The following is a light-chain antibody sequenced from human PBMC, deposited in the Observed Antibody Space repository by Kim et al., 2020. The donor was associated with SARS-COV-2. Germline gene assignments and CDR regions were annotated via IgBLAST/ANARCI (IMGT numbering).Light chain of an antibody. CDR1: QSVSSSN. Sequence: PGERAPLPCRASQSVSSSNLAWYQQKPGQAPRLLIYGASSRATGIPDRFSGSGSGTDFTLTISRLEPEDFAVYYCQQYGSSPPYTFGQGTKLEI. V-gene: IGKV3-20*01. CDR3: QQYGSSPPYT. CDR2: GAS. J-gene: IGKJ2*01.